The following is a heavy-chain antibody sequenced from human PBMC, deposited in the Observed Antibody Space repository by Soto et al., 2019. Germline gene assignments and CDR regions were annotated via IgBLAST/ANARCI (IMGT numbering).Heavy chain of an antibody. CDR2: ISSSSSTI. Sequence: PGGSLRLSCAASGFTFSSYSMNWVRQATGKGLEWVSYISSSSSTIYYADSVKGRFTISRDNAKNSLYLQMNSLRAEDTAVYYCARDQGRYFDWLTPRGGQGTLVTVSS. V-gene: IGHV3-48*01. D-gene: IGHD3-9*01. J-gene: IGHJ4*02. CDR1: GFTFSSYS. CDR3: ARDQGRYFDWLTPR.